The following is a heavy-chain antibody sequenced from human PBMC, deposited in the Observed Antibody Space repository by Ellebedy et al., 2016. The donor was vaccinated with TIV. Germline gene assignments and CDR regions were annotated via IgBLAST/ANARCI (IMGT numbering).Heavy chain of an antibody. D-gene: IGHD1-26*01. J-gene: IGHJ4*02. CDR3: ATKVGGISGSYYYHY. Sequence: ASVKVSCKASGGTFSSYAISWVRQAPGQGLEWMGGIIPIFGTANYAQKFQGRVTITADESTSTAYMELSSLRSEDTAVYYCATKVGGISGSYYYHYWGQGTLVTVSS. CDR2: IIPIFGTA. V-gene: IGHV1-69*13. CDR1: GGTFSSYA.